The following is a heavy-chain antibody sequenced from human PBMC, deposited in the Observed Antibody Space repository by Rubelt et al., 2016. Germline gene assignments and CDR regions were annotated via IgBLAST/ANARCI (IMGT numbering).Heavy chain of an antibody. CDR3: ARGLPPVRRYNWNFPLDY. CDR2: ISAYNGNT. CDR1: GGTFSSYA. J-gene: IGHJ4*02. D-gene: IGHD1-7*01. Sequence: QVQLVQSGAEVKKPGSSVKVSCKASGGTFSSYAISWVRQAPGQGLEWMGRISAYNGNTNYAQKLQGLGTRTTDTSTSAAEMELRSLRSDDTAVYYCARGLPPVRRYNWNFPLDYWGQGTLVTVSS. V-gene: IGHV1-18*01.